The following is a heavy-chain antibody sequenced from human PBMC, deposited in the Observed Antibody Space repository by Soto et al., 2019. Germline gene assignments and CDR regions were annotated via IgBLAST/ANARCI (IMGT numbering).Heavy chain of an antibody. J-gene: IGHJ3*01. CDR1: GFSFRTYG. CDR3: ARDDAFGNENAFDL. Sequence: QPGGSLRLSCAVSGFSFRTYGFHWVRQPPGKGLEWVAVISPKGHSDSVEGRFTISRDNSKDTLYLQMNNLRAEDTAVYYCARDDAFGNENAFDLWGQGTMVTVSS. CDR2: ISPK. D-gene: IGHD1-1*01. V-gene: IGHV3-33*01.